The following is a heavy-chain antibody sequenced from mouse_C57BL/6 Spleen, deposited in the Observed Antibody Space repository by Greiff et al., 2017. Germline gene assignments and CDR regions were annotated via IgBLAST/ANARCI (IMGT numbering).Heavy chain of an antibody. CDR1: GYSITSGYY. Sequence: DVKLQESGPGLVKPSQSLSLTCSVTGYSITSGYYWNWIRQFPGNKLEWMGYISYDGSNNYNPSLKNRISITRDTSKNQFFLKLNSVTTEDTATYYCVYYDYDEGYYYAMDYWGQGTSVTVSS. V-gene: IGHV3-6*01. CDR2: ISYDGSN. CDR3: VYYDYDEGYYYAMDY. D-gene: IGHD2-4*01. J-gene: IGHJ4*01.